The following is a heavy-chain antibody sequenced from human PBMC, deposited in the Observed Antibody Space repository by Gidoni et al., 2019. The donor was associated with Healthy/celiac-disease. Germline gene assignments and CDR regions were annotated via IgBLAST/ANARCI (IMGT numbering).Heavy chain of an antibody. CDR3: ARGGPGGDYGDY. Sequence: EVQLVESGGGLVKPGGSLRLSCAASGFTFSSYSMNWVRQAPGKGLEWVSSISSSSSYIYYADSVKGRLTISRDNAKNSLYLQMNSLRAEDTAVYYCARGGPGGDYGDYWGQGTLVTVSS. V-gene: IGHV3-21*01. CDR1: GFTFSSYS. D-gene: IGHD2-15*01. CDR2: ISSSSSYI. J-gene: IGHJ4*02.